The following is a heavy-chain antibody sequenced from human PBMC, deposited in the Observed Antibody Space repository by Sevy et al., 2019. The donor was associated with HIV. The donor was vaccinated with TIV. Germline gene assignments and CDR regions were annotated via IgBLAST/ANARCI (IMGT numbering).Heavy chain of an antibody. CDR3: ARDHPSSGITLQGYFDY. CDR2: ISYDGSNK. Sequence: GGYLRLSCAASGFTFSSYAMHWVRQAPGKGLEWVAVISYDGSNKYYADSVKGRFTISRDNSKNTLYLQMNSLRAEDTAVYYCARDHPSSGITLQGYFDYWGQGTLVTVSS. D-gene: IGHD3-10*01. V-gene: IGHV3-30*04. J-gene: IGHJ4*02. CDR1: GFTFSSYA.